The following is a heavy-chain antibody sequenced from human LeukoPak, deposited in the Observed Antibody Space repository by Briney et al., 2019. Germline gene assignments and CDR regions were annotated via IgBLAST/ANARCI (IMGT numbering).Heavy chain of an antibody. D-gene: IGHD3-10*01. CDR3: VGLNYNSGSYRNY. J-gene: IGHJ4*02. CDR1: GFTFRGFG. V-gene: IGHV3-30*02. Sequence: GGSLRLSCAASGFTFRGFGMHWVRQVPDKGLAWVAFIRYDGGNKYYADSVKGRFTISRDNSKNTLYLQMNSLRAEDTAVYYCVGLNYNSGSYRNYWGQGTLVTVSS. CDR2: IRYDGGNK.